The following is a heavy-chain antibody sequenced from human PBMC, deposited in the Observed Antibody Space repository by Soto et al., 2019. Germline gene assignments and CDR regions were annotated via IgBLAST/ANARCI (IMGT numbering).Heavy chain of an antibody. D-gene: IGHD1-1*01. J-gene: IGHJ6*02. CDR1: GYTFTTHA. CDR3: ARGRGMEENYYYYGLDI. V-gene: IGHV1-3*01. CDR2: INGGTGQT. Sequence: GPSVKVSCKASGYTFTTHAMHWMRQAPGQSLEWMGWINGGTGQTKHSQRFQDRVNITRDTTASTAYMELSSPRSEDTAVYYCARGRGMEENYYYYGLDIWGQGTTVTISS.